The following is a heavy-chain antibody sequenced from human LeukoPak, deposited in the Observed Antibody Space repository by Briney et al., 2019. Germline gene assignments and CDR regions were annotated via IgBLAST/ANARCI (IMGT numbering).Heavy chain of an antibody. CDR3: AKDISSGGNSMDY. V-gene: IGHV3-9*01. Sequence: LSLTCTVSGGSISSYYWSWIRQPPGKGLEWVSGISWNSGSIGYADSVKGRFTISRDNAKNSLYLQMNSLRAEDTALYYCAKDISSGGNSMDYWGQGTLVTVSS. J-gene: IGHJ4*02. CDR2: ISWNSGSI. CDR1: GGSISSYY. D-gene: IGHD4-23*01.